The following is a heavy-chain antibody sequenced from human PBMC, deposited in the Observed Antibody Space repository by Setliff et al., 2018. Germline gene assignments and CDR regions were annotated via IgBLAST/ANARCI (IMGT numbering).Heavy chain of an antibody. CDR3: AGHPYYYGSGPDLDNNNRWFDP. V-gene: IGHV5-51*01. J-gene: IGHJ5*02. D-gene: IGHD3-10*01. CDR1: GYSFSTCW. CDR2: IYPGDSIT. Sequence: GESLKISCKGSGYSFSTCWIGWVRQMPGKGLEWMGIIYPGDSITRYSPSFQGQVTISVDKSINTASLQWSSLRAPDTAIYNLAGHPYYYGSGPDLDNNNRWFDPWGQGTLVTVSS.